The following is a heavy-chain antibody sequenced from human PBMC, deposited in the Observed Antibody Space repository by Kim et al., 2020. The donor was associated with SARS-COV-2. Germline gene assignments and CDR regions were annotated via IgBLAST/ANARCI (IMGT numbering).Heavy chain of an antibody. CDR1: GGSISSYY. V-gene: IGHV4-59*01. CDR2: IYYSGST. Sequence: SETLSLTCTVSGGSISSYYWSWIRQPPGKGLEWIGYIYYSGSTNYNPSLKSRVTISVDTSKNQFSLKLSSVTAADTAVYYCARVDGDYAKGYYYYMDVWGKGTTVTVSS. D-gene: IGHD4-17*01. J-gene: IGHJ6*03. CDR3: ARVDGDYAKGYYYYMDV.